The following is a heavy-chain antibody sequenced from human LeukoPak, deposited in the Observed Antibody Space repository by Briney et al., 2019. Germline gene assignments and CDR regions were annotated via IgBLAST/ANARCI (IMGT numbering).Heavy chain of an antibody. V-gene: IGHV4-39*01. J-gene: IGHJ4*02. Sequence: PSETLSLTCTVSGGSISSSSYYWAWIRQPPGKGLEWIGDIYYSGSTHYNPSLKSRVTISVDTSKDQFSLKLSSATAADTAVYYCARRTNYGAVRFDSWGQGTLVTVSS. D-gene: IGHD1/OR15-1a*01. CDR2: IYYSGST. CDR3: ARRTNYGAVRFDS. CDR1: GGSISSSSYY.